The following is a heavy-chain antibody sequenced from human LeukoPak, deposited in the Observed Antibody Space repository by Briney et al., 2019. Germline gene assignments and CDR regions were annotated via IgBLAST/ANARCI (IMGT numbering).Heavy chain of an antibody. CDR2: IYTGGSA. Sequence: PGGSLRLSCAASGFTVSSTYMSWVRQAPGKGLEWVSVIYTGGSAYYADSVKGRFTISRDNSKNTLYLQMNSLRAEDTAVYYCAREGVFGSSGYWGQGTLVIVSS. CDR3: AREGVFGSSGY. J-gene: IGHJ4*02. CDR1: GFTVSSTY. D-gene: IGHD6-13*01. V-gene: IGHV3-66*01.